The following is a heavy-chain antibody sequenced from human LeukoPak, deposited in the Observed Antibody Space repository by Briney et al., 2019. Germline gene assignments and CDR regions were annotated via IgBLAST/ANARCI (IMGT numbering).Heavy chain of an antibody. Sequence: PGGSLRLSCAASGSTFSNYAMSWVRQAPGKGLEWVSGINWNGGSTGYADSVKGRFTISRDNSKNTLYLQMNSLRAEDTAVYYCAKGFYDNSASGVFDIWGQGTMVTVSS. CDR1: GSTFSNYA. V-gene: IGHV3-23*01. CDR3: AKGFYDNSASGVFDI. J-gene: IGHJ3*02. CDR2: INWNGGST. D-gene: IGHD3-22*01.